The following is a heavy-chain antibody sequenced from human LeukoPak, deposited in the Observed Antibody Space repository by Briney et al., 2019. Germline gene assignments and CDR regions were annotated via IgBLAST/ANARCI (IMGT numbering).Heavy chain of an antibody. D-gene: IGHD5-18*01. V-gene: IGHV3-30-3*01. CDR3: ARGKTDTAMVVDY. CDR2: ISYDGINK. Sequence: PGRSLRLPCAASGFTFSSYAMHWVRQAPGKGLEWVAVISYDGINKYYADSVKGRFTISRDNSKNTLYLQMNSLRAEDTAVYYCARGKTDTAMVVDYWGQGTLVTVSS. CDR1: GFTFSSYA. J-gene: IGHJ4*02.